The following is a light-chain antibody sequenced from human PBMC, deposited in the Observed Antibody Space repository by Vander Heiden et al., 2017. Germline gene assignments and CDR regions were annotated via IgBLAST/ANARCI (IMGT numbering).Light chain of an antibody. CDR3: QQYNAYPWT. J-gene: IGKJ1*01. V-gene: IGKV1-5*03. CDR2: KAS. Sequence: IQMTQSPSTLSASVAHRVTISCRASQTFSNYLAWYQQKPGNAPKHLIYKASTLESGVPSRFSGRGSGTEFTLTISSLQPDDFATYYCQQYNAYPWTFGQGTRVEI. CDR1: QTFSNY.